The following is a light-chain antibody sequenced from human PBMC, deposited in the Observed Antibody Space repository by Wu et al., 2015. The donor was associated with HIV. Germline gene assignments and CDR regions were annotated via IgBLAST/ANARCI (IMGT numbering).Light chain of an antibody. J-gene: IGKJ2*03. Sequence: DIRMTQSPSTLSASVGDRVTITCRASQSISNWLAWYQQKPGKAPKLLIYEASRLESGVPSRFSGSGSGTQFTLTISSLQPDDFATYHCQQYSSLSLSFGQGTKLDIK. CDR1: QSISNW. V-gene: IGKV1-5*03. CDR2: EAS. CDR3: QQYSSLSLS.